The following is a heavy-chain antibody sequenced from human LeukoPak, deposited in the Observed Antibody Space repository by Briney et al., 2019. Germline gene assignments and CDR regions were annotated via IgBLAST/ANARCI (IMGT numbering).Heavy chain of an antibody. D-gene: IGHD2-8*01. V-gene: IGHV4-39*01. CDR2: TYYSGTI. J-gene: IGHJ3*01. CDR3: ARLMADPNAFDF. Sequence: SETLSLTCTVSGDSIRSASYYWAWIRQPPGKGLEWIGTTYYSGTISYNTSLRSRVTISVDTSKNQVSLTVTSVIAADTAMFYCARLMADPNAFDFWGQGTMVTVSS. CDR1: GDSIRSASYY.